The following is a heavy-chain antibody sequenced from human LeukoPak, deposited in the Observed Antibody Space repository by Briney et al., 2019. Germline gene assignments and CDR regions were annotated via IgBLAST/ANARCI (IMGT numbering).Heavy chain of an antibody. CDR1: GFTFSSYA. Sequence: GGSLRLSCAASGFTFSSYATSWVRQAPGKGLEWVSAISGSGGSTYYADSVKGRFTISRDNSKNTLYLQMNSLRAEDTAVYYCAKQPITMVRAWIDYWGQGTLVTVSS. CDR3: AKQPITMVRAWIDY. D-gene: IGHD3-10*01. CDR2: ISGSGGST. J-gene: IGHJ4*02. V-gene: IGHV3-23*01.